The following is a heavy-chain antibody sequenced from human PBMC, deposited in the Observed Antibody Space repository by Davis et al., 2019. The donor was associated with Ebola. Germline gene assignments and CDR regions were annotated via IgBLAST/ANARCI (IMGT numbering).Heavy chain of an antibody. CDR2: IYYSGST. CDR3: ARGYYDSSGYYPYYYGMDV. CDR1: GGSVSSGSYY. J-gene: IGHJ6*02. Sequence: PAGSLTLSCTVPGGSVSSGSYYWSWIRQPPGKGLEWIGYIYYSGSTNYNPSLKSRVTISVDTSKNQFSLKLSSVTAADTAVYYCARGYYDSSGYYPYYYGMDVWGQGTTVTVSS. D-gene: IGHD3-22*01. V-gene: IGHV4-61*01.